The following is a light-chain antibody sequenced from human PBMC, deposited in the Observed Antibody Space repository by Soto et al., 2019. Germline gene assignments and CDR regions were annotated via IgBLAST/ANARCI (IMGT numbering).Light chain of an antibody. CDR2: WAS. J-gene: IGKJ5*01. Sequence: DIVMTQSPDSLAVSLGERATINCKSSQSILSSSNNKNSLAWFQQQPGQPPKLLIYWASTRESGVPDRFSGSGSGTDFTLTISSLQAEDVAVYYCQQYYSSVATFGQGTRLEIQ. CDR1: QSILSSSNNKNS. CDR3: QQYYSSVAT. V-gene: IGKV4-1*01.